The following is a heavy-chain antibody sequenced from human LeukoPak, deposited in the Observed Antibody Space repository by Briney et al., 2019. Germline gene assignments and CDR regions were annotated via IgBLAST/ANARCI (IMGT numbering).Heavy chain of an antibody. CDR2: IYYSGST. V-gene: IGHV4-59*08. Sequence: SETLSLTCTVSGGSISSYYWSWIRQPPGKGLEWIGYIYYSGSTNYNPSLESRVTISVDTSKNQFSLKLSSVTAADTAVYYCARYSYGSTGPFDYWGQGILVTVSS. D-gene: IGHD5-18*01. CDR3: ARYSYGSTGPFDY. CDR1: GGSISSYY. J-gene: IGHJ4*02.